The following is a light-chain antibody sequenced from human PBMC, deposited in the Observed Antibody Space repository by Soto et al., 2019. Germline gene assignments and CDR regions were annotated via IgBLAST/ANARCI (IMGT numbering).Light chain of an antibody. V-gene: IGKV3-15*01. CDR1: QSVSSS. CDR2: GAS. J-gene: IGKJ5*01. Sequence: EIVMTQSPATLSVSPGERVTLSCRASQSVSSSLAWYQQKPGQAPRLLIYGASTRATGIPARFSGSGSGTEFTLTISRLEPEDFAVFYCQQYDNSITFGQGTRLEIE. CDR3: QQYDNSIT.